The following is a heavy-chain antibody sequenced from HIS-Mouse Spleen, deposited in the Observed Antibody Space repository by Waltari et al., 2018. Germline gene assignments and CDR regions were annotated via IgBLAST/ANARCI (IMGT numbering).Heavy chain of an antibody. CDR2: ISYDGSNK. D-gene: IGHD7-27*01. CDR3: ARELGPFDY. V-gene: IGHV3-30-3*01. CDR1: GFTFSSYA. J-gene: IGHJ4*02. Sequence: QVQLVESGGGVVQPGRSLRLSCAASGFTFSSYAMHWVRQAPGKGLGWVAVISYDGSNKYYADSVKGRFTISRDNSKNTLYLQMNSLRAEDTAVYYCARELGPFDYWGQGTLVTVSS.